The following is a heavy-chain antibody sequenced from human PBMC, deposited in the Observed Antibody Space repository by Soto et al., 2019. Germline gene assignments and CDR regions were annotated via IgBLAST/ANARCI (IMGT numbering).Heavy chain of an antibody. Sequence: QITLKESGPTLVRPTQTLTLTCTFSGFSLSTSGVGVGWIRQPPGKALEWLALIYWDDDKRYSPSLKSRLTITTDTSKNHVVLTMTNMDPVDTASYYCAHSRCGGDCLQSYSSHYYYGMDVWGQGTTVTVSS. CDR2: IYWDDDK. D-gene: IGHD2-21*02. CDR3: AHSRCGGDCLQSYSSHYYYGMDV. J-gene: IGHJ6*02. CDR1: GFSLSTSGVG. V-gene: IGHV2-5*02.